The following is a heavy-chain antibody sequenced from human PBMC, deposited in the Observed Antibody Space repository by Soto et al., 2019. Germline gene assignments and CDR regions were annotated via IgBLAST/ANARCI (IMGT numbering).Heavy chain of an antibody. CDR3: ARSLMEGDY. Sequence: QVQLVQSGAEVKRPGASVKLSCKASGYTFTSSYIHWVRQAPGQGLEWMAIINPNGGSTNYAQKFQGRVNMTRDTSTTTVYMELSSLTSEDTAVYYCARSLMEGDYWGQGTLVTVSS. V-gene: IGHV1-46*03. CDR1: GYTFTSSY. CDR2: INPNGGST. D-gene: IGHD1-1*01. J-gene: IGHJ4*02.